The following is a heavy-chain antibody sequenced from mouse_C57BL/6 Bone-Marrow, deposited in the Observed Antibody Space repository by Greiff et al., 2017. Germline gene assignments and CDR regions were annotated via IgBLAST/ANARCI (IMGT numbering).Heavy chain of an antibody. Sequence: VQLQQSGAELVRPGASVKLSCTASGFNIKDDYMHWVKQRPEQGLAWIGCIDPENGDPEYASKFQGKATITADTSSSTAYLQLSSLTSEDTAVYYCNTIGDYYDLYYYAMDYWGQGTSDTVSS. CDR1: GFNIKDDY. CDR3: NTIGDYYDLYYYAMDY. V-gene: IGHV14-4*01. CDR2: IDPENGDP. J-gene: IGHJ4*01. D-gene: IGHD2-4*01.